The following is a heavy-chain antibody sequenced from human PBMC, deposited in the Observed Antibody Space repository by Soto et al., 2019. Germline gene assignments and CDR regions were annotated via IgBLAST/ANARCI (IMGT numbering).Heavy chain of an antibody. J-gene: IGHJ5*02. V-gene: IGHV1-18*01. CDR1: GYTFTSYG. CDR3: ARDQLKSGDHWFDT. Sequence: ASVKVSCKASGYTFTSYGISWVRQAPGQGLEWMGWISAYNGNTNYAQKLQGRVTMTTDTSTSTAYMELRSLRSDDTAVYYCARDQLKSGDHWFDTWGQGTLVTVSS. D-gene: IGHD2-2*01. CDR2: ISAYNGNT.